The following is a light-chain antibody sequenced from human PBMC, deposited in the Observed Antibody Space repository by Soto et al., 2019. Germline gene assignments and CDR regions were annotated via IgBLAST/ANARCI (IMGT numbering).Light chain of an antibody. CDR2: EVS. Sequence: QSALTQPASVSGSPGQSITISCTGTTSDVGGYNYVSWYQQHPGKVPKLLIHEVSNRPSGVSNRFSGSKSGNTASLTISGLQAEDEADYYCLSKKSSITYDFGTGTKVTVL. CDR3: LSKKSSITYD. J-gene: IGLJ1*01. CDR1: TSDVGGYNY. V-gene: IGLV2-14*01.